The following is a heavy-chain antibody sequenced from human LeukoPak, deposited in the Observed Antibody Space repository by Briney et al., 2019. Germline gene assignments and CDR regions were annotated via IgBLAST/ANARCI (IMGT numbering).Heavy chain of an antibody. J-gene: IGHJ6*02. Sequence: SETLSLTCAVYGGSFSGYYWCWFRQAPGKGLEWIGKINHSGSANYNPSLKSRVTISVDTSKNQFSLKLSSVTAADTAVYYCARANYGMDVWGQGTTVTVSS. CDR1: GGSFSGYY. V-gene: IGHV4-34*09. CDR3: ARANYGMDV. CDR2: INHSGSA.